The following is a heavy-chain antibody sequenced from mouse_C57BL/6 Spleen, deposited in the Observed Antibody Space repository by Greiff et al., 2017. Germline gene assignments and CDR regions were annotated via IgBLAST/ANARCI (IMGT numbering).Heavy chain of an antibody. J-gene: IGHJ3*01. CDR3: TRREGLRKFAY. CDR1: GYTFTDYE. Sequence: VQLQQSGAELVRPGASVTLSCKASGYTFTDYEMHWVKQTPVHGLEWIGAIDPETGGTAYNQKFKGKAILTADKSSSTAYMELRSLTSEDSAVYYCTRREGLRKFAYWGQGTLVTVSA. D-gene: IGHD2-4*01. V-gene: IGHV1-15*01. CDR2: IDPETGGT.